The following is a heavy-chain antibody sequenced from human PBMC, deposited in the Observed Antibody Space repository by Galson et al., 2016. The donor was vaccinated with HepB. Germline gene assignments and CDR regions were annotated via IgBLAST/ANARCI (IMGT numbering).Heavy chain of an antibody. Sequence: SVKVSCKASGYTFTSYGISWVRQAPGQGLEWMGWISGYNGNTNYAEKLQGRVTMTTDTSTSTAYMEPRSLRSDDTAVYYCARGRWLQFSEYYGMDVWGQGTLVTVSS. CDR1: GYTFTSYG. CDR3: ARGRWLQFSEYYGMDV. V-gene: IGHV1-18*04. D-gene: IGHD5-24*01. J-gene: IGHJ6*02. CDR2: ISGYNGNT.